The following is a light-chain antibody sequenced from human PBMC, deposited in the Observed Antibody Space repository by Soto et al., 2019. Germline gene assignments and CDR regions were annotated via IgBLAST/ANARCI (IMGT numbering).Light chain of an antibody. CDR1: QSVADN. V-gene: IGKV3-15*01. J-gene: IGKJ5*01. CDR3: QQYSNWPPIT. CDR2: DTS. Sequence: EIVMTQSPATLSVSPGERVTLSCRSSQSVADNLAWFQQKPGQGPRLLIYDTSTRATGIPARFSGSGSGTEFTLTISSLQSEDFAVYYCQQYSNWPPITFGQGTRLEIK.